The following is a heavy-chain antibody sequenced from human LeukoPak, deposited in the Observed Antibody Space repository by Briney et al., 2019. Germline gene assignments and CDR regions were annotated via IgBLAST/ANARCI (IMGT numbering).Heavy chain of an antibody. CDR2: ISAYNGNT. CDR1: GYSFTNYD. D-gene: IGHD4-17*01. J-gene: IGHJ6*03. Sequence: GASVKVSCKASGYSFTNYDINWVRQATGQGLEWMGWISAYNGNTNYAQKLQGRVTMTTDTSTSTAYMELRSLRSDDTAVYYCAREAGPDDYGDYVEGLYYHMDVWGKGTTVTMSS. V-gene: IGHV1-18*01. CDR3: AREAGPDDYGDYVEGLYYHMDV.